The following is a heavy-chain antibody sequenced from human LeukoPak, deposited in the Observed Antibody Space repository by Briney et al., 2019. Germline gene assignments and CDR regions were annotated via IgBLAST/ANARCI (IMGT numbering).Heavy chain of an antibody. CDR1: GGSISSSSYY. CDR2: IYYSGST. J-gene: IGHJ4*02. Sequence: TSETLSLTCTASGGSISSSSYYWGWIRQPPGKGLEWIGSIYYSGSTYDNPSLKSRVTISVDTSKNQFSLKLSSVTAADTAVYYCARTGYSSSWHYWGQGTLVTVSS. CDR3: ARTGYSSSWHY. V-gene: IGHV4-39*01. D-gene: IGHD6-13*01.